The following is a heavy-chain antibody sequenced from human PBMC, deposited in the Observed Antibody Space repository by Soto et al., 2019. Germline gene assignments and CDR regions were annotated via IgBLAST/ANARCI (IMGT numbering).Heavy chain of an antibody. Sequence: EVQLLESGGGLVQPGGSLRLSCAASGFTFSSYAMSWVRQAPGKGLEWVSAISGSGGSTYYADSVKGRFTISRDNSKNTLYLQMNSPRVEDTAVYFCATFPVYDPHTSGWYYFDYWGHGTLVTVSS. CDR1: GFTFSSYA. CDR2: ISGSGGST. J-gene: IGHJ4*01. V-gene: IGHV3-23*01. D-gene: IGHD6-19*01. CDR3: ATFPVYDPHTSGWYYFDY.